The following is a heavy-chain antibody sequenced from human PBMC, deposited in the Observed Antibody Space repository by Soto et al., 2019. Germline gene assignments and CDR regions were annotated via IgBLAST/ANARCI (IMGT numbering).Heavy chain of an antibody. D-gene: IGHD2-15*01. J-gene: IGHJ4*02. V-gene: IGHV3-23*01. CDR3: ARDLWWYLH. CDR2: ISAGSEGA. Sequence: EVQLLESGGGLVQPGGALRLSYAASGFTFSSHAMSWVRQAPGKGLEWISSISAGSEGAYYADSVKGRFTISRDNSNNTLYLQMNSLRAEDTAVYYCARDLWWYLHWGQGTLFTVYS. CDR1: GFTFSSHA.